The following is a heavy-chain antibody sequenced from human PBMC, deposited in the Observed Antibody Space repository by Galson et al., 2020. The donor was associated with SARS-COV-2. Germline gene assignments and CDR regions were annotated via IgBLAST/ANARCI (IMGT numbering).Heavy chain of an antibody. CDR1: GDSISSSSYY. Sequence: ASETLSLTCTVSGDSISSSSYYWGWIRQPPGKGLEWIGSIYYSGSTYYNLSLRSRVTISLDASKNQFSLKVSSVTAADTAVYYCATSVVQGVSVWNYYYYGLDVWGQGTTVTVSS. D-gene: IGHD3-10*01. CDR3: ATSVVQGVSVWNYYYYGLDV. J-gene: IGHJ6*02. CDR2: IYYSGST. V-gene: IGHV4-39*07.